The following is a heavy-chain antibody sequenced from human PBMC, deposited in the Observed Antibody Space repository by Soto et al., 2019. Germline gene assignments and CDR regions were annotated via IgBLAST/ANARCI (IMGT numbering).Heavy chain of an antibody. CDR3: ARGETSCRYCYYYGMDV. V-gene: IGHV1-69*01. D-gene: IGHD2-2*01. J-gene: IGHJ6*02. CDR1: GGTFSSYA. CDR2: IIPIFGTA. Sequence: QVQLVQSGAEVKKPGYSVKVSCKASGGTFSSYAISWVRQAPGQGLEWMGGIIPIFGTANYAQKFQGRVTLTADESTSTAYMELSSLRSEDTAVYYCARGETSCRYCYYYGMDVWGQGTTVTVSS.